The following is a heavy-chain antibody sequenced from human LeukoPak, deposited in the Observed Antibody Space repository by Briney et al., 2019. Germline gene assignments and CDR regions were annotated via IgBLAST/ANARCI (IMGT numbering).Heavy chain of an antibody. CDR3: AKDRMGAYFTIPDY. J-gene: IGHJ4*02. CDR2: ISWNGDIK. CDR1: GFTFDDYA. Sequence: GGSLRLSCAASGFTFDDYAMHWVRQAPGKGLGWVSGISWNGDIKGYADSVKVRFTISRDNAQNSLYLQINSLRPEDTALYSCAKDRMGAYFTIPDYWGQGTLVTVSS. V-gene: IGHV3-9*01. D-gene: IGHD2/OR15-2a*01.